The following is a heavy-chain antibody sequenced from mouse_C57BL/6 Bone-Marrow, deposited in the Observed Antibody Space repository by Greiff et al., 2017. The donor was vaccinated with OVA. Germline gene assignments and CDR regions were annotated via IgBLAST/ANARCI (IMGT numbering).Heavy chain of an antibody. CDR1: GYTFTSYW. CDR3: ARRLCLWYFDV. J-gene: IGHJ1*03. Sequence: QVQLQQPGAELVKPGASVKLSCKASGYTFTSYWMHWVKQRPGQGLEWIGMIHPNSGSTNYNEKFKSKATLTVDKSSRTAYMQLSSLTSEDSAVYYCARRLCLWYFDVWGTGTTVTVSS. CDR2: IHPNSGST. V-gene: IGHV1-64*01. D-gene: IGHD1-1*02.